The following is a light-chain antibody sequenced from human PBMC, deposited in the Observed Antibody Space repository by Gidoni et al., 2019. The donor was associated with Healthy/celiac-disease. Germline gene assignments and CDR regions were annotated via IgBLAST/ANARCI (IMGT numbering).Light chain of an antibody. CDR1: NIGSKS. Sequence: SYALTQPPSRSVAPGKTARITCGGNNIGSKSVHWYQQKPGQAPVLVIYYDSDRPSGIPERFSGSNSGNTATLTISRVEAGDEADYYCQVWDSIVVFGGGTKLTVL. CDR3: QVWDSIVV. CDR2: YDS. V-gene: IGLV3-21*04. J-gene: IGLJ2*01.